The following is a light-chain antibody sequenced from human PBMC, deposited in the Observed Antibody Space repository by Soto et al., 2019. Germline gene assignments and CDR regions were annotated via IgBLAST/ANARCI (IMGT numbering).Light chain of an antibody. CDR1: QSVSSSH. J-gene: IGKJ5*01. Sequence: EIVLTQSPGTLSLSPGESATLXXRASQSVSSSHLAWYQHKPGQAPRXXIYAASSRATGSPDRFSGGGSGTDFTLTISRLEPEDFAVYYCQQYGYSPITFGQGTRLEIK. CDR3: QQYGYSPIT. CDR2: AAS. V-gene: IGKV3-20*01.